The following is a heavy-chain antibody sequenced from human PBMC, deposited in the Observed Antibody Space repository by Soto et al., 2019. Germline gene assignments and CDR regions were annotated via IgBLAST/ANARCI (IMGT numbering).Heavy chain of an antibody. CDR1: GFTVSSYS. CDR2: ISSSSSYI. J-gene: IGHJ4*02. CDR3: ATLKGSSSWYPLDY. D-gene: IGHD6-13*01. V-gene: IGHV3-21*01. Sequence: PGGSLRLSCAASGFTVSSYSMNWVRQAPGKGLEWVSSISSSSSYIYYADSVKGRFTISRDNAKNSLYLQMNSLRAEDTAVYYCATLKGSSSWYPLDYWGQGTLVTVSS.